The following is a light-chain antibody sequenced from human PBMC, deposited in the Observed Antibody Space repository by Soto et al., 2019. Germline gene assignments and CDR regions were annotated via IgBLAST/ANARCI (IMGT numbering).Light chain of an antibody. CDR2: DAS. CDR1: QSVSSN. Sequence: EVVMTQSPATLSVSPGEGATLSCRASQSVSSNLAWYQQKPGQAPRLLIYDASTRATGIPARFSGSGSGTDFTLTISSLETEDLAVYYCQHRSNWPSWTFGAGTKVDIK. CDR3: QHRSNWPSWT. V-gene: IGKV3-11*01. J-gene: IGKJ1*01.